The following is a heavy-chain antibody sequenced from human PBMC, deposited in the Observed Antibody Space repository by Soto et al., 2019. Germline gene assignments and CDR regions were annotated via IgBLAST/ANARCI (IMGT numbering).Heavy chain of an antibody. CDR1: GFTFSSYA. CDR3: ERAGCDGGRCYSLMGRRYGMDV. D-gene: IGHD2-15*01. V-gene: IGHV3-30-3*01. CDR2: ISYDGSNK. J-gene: IGHJ6*02. Sequence: QVQLVESGGGVVQPGRSLRLSCAASGFTFSSYAMYWVRQAPGKGLEWVAVISYDGSNKYYADSVKGRFTISRDNSKNAVYLQRSSLRAEDTAVYYCERAGCDGGRCYSLMGRRYGMDVWGQGTTVTVSS.